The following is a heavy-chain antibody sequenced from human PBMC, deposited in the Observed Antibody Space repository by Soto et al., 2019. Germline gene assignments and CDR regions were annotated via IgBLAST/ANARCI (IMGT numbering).Heavy chain of an antibody. V-gene: IGHV4-39*01. CDR1: GGSISGSSYY. J-gene: IGHJ5*02. CDR3: ARYYYDSSGYWGWFDP. CDR2: IYYSGST. Sequence: PSETLSLTCTVSGGSISGSSYYWGWIRQPPGKGLEWIGSIYYSGSTYYNPSLKSRVTISVDTSNNQFSLKLSSVTAADTAVYYCARYYYDSSGYWGWFDPWGQGTLVTVSS. D-gene: IGHD3-22*01.